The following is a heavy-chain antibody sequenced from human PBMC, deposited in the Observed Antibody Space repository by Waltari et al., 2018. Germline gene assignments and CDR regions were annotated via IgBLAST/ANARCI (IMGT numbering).Heavy chain of an antibody. CDR2: IFSNDEK. J-gene: IGHJ5*02. CDR3: ARMEGWLRSDWFDP. Sequence: QVTLKESGPVLVKPTETLTLTCTVSGFSLSNARMGVSWIRQPPGKALEWLAHIFSNDEKSYSTSLKSRPTISKDTSKSQVVLTMTSMDPVDTATYYCARMEGWLRSDWFDPWGQGTLVTVSS. V-gene: IGHV2-26*01. CDR1: GFSLSNARMG. D-gene: IGHD5-12*01.